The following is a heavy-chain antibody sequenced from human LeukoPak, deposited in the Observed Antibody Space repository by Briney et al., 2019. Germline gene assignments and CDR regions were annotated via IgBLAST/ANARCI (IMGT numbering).Heavy chain of an antibody. CDR3: ARDHGRASGSLTPYYYYGMDV. CDR1: GYTFTSYA. V-gene: IGHV1-3*01. Sequence: ASVKVSCKASGYTFTSYAMHWVRQAPGQRLEWMGWINAGNGNTKYSQKFQGRVTITRDTSASTAYMELSSLRSEDTAVYYCARDHGRASGSLTPYYYYGMDVWGQGTTVTVSS. D-gene: IGHD3-10*01. J-gene: IGHJ6*02. CDR2: INAGNGNT.